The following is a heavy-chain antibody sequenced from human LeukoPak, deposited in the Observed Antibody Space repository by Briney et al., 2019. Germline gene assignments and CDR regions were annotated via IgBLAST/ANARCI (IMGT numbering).Heavy chain of an antibody. J-gene: IGHJ1*01. CDR3: AREGYSSGWFRL. D-gene: IGHD6-19*01. CDR2: MLTAGTT. CDR1: EFIVSSYY. Sequence: PGGSLRLSCAASEFIVSSYYMSWVRQAPGKGLEWVSVMLTAGTTYYADSVKGRFTSRDDSKNMVYLQMNSLRAEDTAVYFCAREGYSSGWFRLWGQGTLVTVSS. V-gene: IGHV3-53*01.